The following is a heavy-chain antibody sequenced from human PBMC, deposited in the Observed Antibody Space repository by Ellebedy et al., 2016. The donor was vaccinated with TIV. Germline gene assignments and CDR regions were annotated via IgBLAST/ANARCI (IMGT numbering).Heavy chain of an antibody. V-gene: IGHV1-69*13. CDR2: IIPTFGSA. CDR1: GGTFSSYA. Sequence: SVKVSCXASGGTFSSYAISWVRQAPGQGLEWMGGIIPTFGSANYAQKFQGRVTIIADESTSTAYMELSSLRSEDTAVYYCARDRLSEVLNGGLGVNQLLAPYYMDVWGKGTTVTVSS. CDR3: ARDRLSEVLNGGLGVNQLLAPYYMDV. D-gene: IGHD2-2*01. J-gene: IGHJ6*03.